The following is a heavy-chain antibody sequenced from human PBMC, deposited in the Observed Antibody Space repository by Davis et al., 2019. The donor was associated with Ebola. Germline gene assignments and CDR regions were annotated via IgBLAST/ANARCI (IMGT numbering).Heavy chain of an antibody. CDR2: LYYSGTT. CDR3: ARHILPKRMKYGMDV. Sequence: SETLSLTCSVSGDSISTSYYSWGWIRLPPGKGLEWIGSLYYSGTTYYNPSFKSRATISVDTSKNEFSLKLSSVTAADTAMYYCARHILPKRMKYGMDVWGQGTTVTVSS. D-gene: IGHD2-15*01. V-gene: IGHV4-39*01. CDR1: GDSISTSYYS. J-gene: IGHJ6*02.